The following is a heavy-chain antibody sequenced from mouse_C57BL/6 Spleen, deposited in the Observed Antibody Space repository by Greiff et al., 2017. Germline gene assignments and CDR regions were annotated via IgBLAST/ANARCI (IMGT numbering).Heavy chain of an antibody. Sequence: QVQLQQSGAELVKPGASVKLSCKASGYTFTSYWMHWVKQRPGQGLEWIGMIHPNSGSTNYNEKFKSKATLTVDKSSSTAYMQLSSLTSEDSAVYYCASTMVTTEGYFDYWGQGTTLTVSS. CDR3: ASTMVTTEGYFDY. D-gene: IGHD2-2*01. CDR2: IHPNSGST. CDR1: GYTFTSYW. J-gene: IGHJ2*01. V-gene: IGHV1-64*01.